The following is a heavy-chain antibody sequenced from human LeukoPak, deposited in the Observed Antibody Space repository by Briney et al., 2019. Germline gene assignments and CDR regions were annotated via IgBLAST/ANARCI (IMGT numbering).Heavy chain of an antibody. J-gene: IGHJ4*02. CDR1: GGSISSYY. V-gene: IGHV4-59*12. CDR2: IYYSGST. Sequence: SETLSLTCTVSGGSISSYYWSWIRQPPGKGLEWIGYIYYSGSTNYNPSLKSRVTISVDTSKNQFSLKLSSVTAADTAVYYCAKEAGSGSSLGLHYFDYWGQGTLVTVSS. CDR3: AKEAGSGSSLGLHYFDY. D-gene: IGHD1-26*01.